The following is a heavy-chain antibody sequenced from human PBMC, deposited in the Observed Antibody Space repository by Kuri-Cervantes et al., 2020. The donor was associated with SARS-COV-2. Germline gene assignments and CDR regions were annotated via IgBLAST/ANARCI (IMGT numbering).Heavy chain of an antibody. D-gene: IGHD7-27*01. CDR3: ARDRDGTGVYFDY. CDR1: GFTFSSYA. Sequence: GESLKISCAASGFTFSSYAMSWVRQAPGKGLEWVSAISGSGGSTYYADSVKGRFTISRDNSKNTLYLQMGSLRAEDMAVYYCARDRDGTGVYFDYWGQGILVTVSS. J-gene: IGHJ4*02. CDR2: ISGSGGST. V-gene: IGHV3-23*01.